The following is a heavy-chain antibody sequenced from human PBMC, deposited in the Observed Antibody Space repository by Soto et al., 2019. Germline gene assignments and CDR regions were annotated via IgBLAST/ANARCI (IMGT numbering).Heavy chain of an antibody. CDR2: YGGSGGST. V-gene: IGHV3-23*01. Sequence: DVQLLESGGGLAQRGGSLRLSCAASGFSFSTYGMTWVRQAPGKGLEWVSYGGSGGSTYYADSVKGRFTIXRDNXKNTXXXXXXXXXAEDTAVXYCVKFXGRAYHYYYMDXWGNGTT. CDR1: GFSFSTYG. D-gene: IGHD3-16*01. J-gene: IGHJ6*03. CDR3: VKFXGRAYHYYYMDX.